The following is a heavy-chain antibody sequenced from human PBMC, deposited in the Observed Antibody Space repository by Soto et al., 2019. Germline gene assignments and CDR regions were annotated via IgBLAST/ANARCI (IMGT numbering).Heavy chain of an antibody. D-gene: IGHD2-15*01. CDR2: INPNGGST. J-gene: IGHJ6*02. CDR3: ARDCSGGSCYSGYYYYYGMDV. Sequence: ASVKVSCRAPADNFTSYYIHWVRQAPGHGLEWMGIINPNGGSTRFAQTFQGRVTITADKSTSTAYMELSSLRSEDTAVYYCARDCSGGSCYSGYYYYYGMDVWAQGTTVTVSS. CDR1: ADNFTSYY. V-gene: IGHV1-46*01.